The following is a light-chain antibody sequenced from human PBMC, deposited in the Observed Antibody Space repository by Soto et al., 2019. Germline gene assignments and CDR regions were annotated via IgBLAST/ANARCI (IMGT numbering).Light chain of an antibody. V-gene: IGKV3-15*01. J-gene: IGKJ1*01. CDR2: GAS. Sequence: EIVMTQSPATLSVSPGERATLSCRASQSVSSNLAWYQQKPGQAPRLLIYGASTRATGIPARFSGSGSGTEFTLTISSLQSEDFAVYYCKQYNNWRTCGQGTKVDIK. CDR3: KQYNNWRT. CDR1: QSVSSN.